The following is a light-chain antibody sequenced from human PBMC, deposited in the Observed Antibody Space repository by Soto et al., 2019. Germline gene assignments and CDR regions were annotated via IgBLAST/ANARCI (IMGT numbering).Light chain of an antibody. Sequence: QSVLTQPASVSGSPGQSITISCTGTSSDVGGYNYVSWYQQHPGKATKLMIYEVSNRPSGVSNRFSGSKSGNTASLTISGLQAEDEADYYCSSYTSSSTLGVFGGGTKLTVL. CDR1: SSDVGGYNY. CDR2: EVS. CDR3: SSYTSSSTLGV. J-gene: IGLJ2*01. V-gene: IGLV2-14*01.